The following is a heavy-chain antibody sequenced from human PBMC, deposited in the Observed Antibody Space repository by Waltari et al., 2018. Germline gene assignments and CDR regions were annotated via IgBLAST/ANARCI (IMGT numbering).Heavy chain of an antibody. D-gene: IGHD6-6*01. CDR2: IMPIVGTA. CDR1: GGTFSSYA. Sequence: QVQLVQSGAEVKKPGSSVKVSCKASGGTFSSYAISWVRQAPGQGLEWMGGIMPIVGTANYAQKFQGRVTITADESTSTAYMELSSLRSEDTAVYYCARSHGGQLVEGTGYFDYWGQGTLVTVSS. CDR3: ARSHGGQLVEGTGYFDY. J-gene: IGHJ4*02. V-gene: IGHV1-69*13.